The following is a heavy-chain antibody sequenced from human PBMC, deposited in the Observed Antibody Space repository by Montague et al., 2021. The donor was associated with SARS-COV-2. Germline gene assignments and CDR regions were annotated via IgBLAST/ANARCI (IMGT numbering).Heavy chain of an antibody. CDR1: GLTFNYYT. CDR2: ISSSSNYI. J-gene: IGHJ6*02. V-gene: IGHV3-21*01. D-gene: IGHD2-8*01. CDR3: AREREVSMLYYYYGMDV. Sequence: SLRLSCAASGLTFNYYTLNWVRQAPGKGLDCVSSISSSSNYIYYSDSAKGRFTISRDNAKNTLYLQMNSLGAEDTAVYFCAREREVSMLYYYYGMDVWGQGTTVTVSS.